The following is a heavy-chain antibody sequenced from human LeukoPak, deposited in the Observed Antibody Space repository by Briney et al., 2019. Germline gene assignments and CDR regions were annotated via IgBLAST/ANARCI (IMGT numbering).Heavy chain of an antibody. CDR2: IYPGDSDT. CDR3: ARRTYGTRFDP. Sequence: GASLEISCKGSGYRFTSYWIGWVRQMPGKGLEWMGIIYPGDSDTRYSPSFQGQVTISADKSISTAYLQWSSLKASDTAMYYCARRTYGTRFDPWGQGTLVTVSS. V-gene: IGHV5-51*01. CDR1: GYRFTSYW. D-gene: IGHD3-10*01. J-gene: IGHJ5*02.